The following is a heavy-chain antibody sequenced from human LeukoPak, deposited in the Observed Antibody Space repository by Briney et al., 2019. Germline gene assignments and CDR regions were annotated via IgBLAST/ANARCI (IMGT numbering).Heavy chain of an antibody. CDR2: IYYSGST. D-gene: IGHD2/OR15-2a*01. CDR3: ARSSNRLGDAFDI. J-gene: IGHJ3*02. CDR1: GGSISSSSYY. V-gene: IGHV4-39*01. Sequence: SETLSLTCTVSGGSISSSSYYWGWIRQPPGTGLEWIGSIYYSGSTYYNPSLKSRVTISVDTSKNQFSLKLSSVTAADTAVYYCARSSNRLGDAFDIWGQGTMVTVSS.